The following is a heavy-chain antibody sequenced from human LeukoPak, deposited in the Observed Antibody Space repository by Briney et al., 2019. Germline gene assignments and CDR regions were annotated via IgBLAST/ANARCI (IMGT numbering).Heavy chain of an antibody. CDR2: ISYDGSNK. CDR1: GYTFSSYA. D-gene: IGHD6-13*01. Sequence: PGGSLRLSCAASGYTFSSYAMHWVRQAPGKGLQWVAVISYDGSNKYYADSVKGRFTISRDNSKNTLYLQMNSLRAEDTAVYYCARGYSRKGHFDPWGQGTLVTVSS. J-gene: IGHJ5*02. V-gene: IGHV3-30-3*01. CDR3: ARGYSRKGHFDP.